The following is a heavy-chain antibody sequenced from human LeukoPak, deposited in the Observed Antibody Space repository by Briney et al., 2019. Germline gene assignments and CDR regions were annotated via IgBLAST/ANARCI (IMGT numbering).Heavy chain of an antibody. CDR3: AGQTQGGNVLRY. J-gene: IGHJ4*02. Sequence: PSETLSLTCTVSGGSISSGGYYWSWIRQHPGKGLEWIGYIYYSGSTYYNPSLKSRVTISVDTSKNQFSLKLSSVTAADTAVYYCAGQTQGGNVLRYWGQGTLVTVSS. V-gene: IGHV4-31*03. D-gene: IGHD4-23*01. CDR1: GGSISSGGYY. CDR2: IYYSGST.